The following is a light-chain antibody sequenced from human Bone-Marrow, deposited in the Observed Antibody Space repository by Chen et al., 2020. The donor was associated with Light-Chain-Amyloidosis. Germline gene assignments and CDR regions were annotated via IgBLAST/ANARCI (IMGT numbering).Light chain of an antibody. CDR2: DDS. V-gene: IGLV3-21*02. CDR1: NIGSTS. Sequence: SSVLIQPSSVSVATGQTATIACGGNNIGSTSVHWYQQTPGQAPLLVVYDDSDRPSGIPERLSGSNSGNTATLTISRVEAGDEADYSCQVWDMSSDRPVFGGGTKLTVL. CDR3: QVWDMSSDRPV. J-gene: IGLJ3*02.